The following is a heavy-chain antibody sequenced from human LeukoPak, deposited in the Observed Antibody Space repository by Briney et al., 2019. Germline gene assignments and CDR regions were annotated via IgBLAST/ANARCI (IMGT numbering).Heavy chain of an antibody. D-gene: IGHD6-19*01. J-gene: IGHJ4*02. CDR1: GYTFTSYA. CDR2: SNAGNGNT. Sequence: GASVKVSCKASGYTFTSYAMHWVRQAPGQRLEWMGWSNAGNGNTKYSQEFQGRVTITRDTSASTAYMELSSLRSEDMAVYYCARSAYSSGWYVGTDYWGQGTLVTVSS. CDR3: ARSAYSSGWYVGTDY. V-gene: IGHV1-3*02.